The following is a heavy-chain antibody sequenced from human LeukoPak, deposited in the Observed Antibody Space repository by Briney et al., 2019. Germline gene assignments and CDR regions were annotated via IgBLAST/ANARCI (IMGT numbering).Heavy chain of an antibody. V-gene: IGHV4-4*07. Sequence: KTSETLSLTCTVSGGSISSYYWSWIRQPAGKGLEWIGRIYTSGSTNYNPSLKSRVTMSVDTSKNQFSLKLSSVTAADTAVYYCARESRPRITMIVVVTPLPFDYWGQGTLVTVSS. D-gene: IGHD3-22*01. J-gene: IGHJ4*02. CDR2: IYTSGST. CDR3: ARESRPRITMIVVVTPLPFDY. CDR1: GGSISSYY.